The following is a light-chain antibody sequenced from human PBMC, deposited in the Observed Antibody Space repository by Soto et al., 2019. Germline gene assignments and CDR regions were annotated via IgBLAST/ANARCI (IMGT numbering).Light chain of an antibody. CDR3: QQYNSYWT. CDR1: QSISSW. Sequence: DIQMTQSPSPLSASVGDRVTITCRSSQSISSWLAWYQQKPGKAPKILIYDASSLESGVPSRFSGSGSGTVFTLTISSLHPDDFATYYCQQYNSYWTLGQGTKVDIK. J-gene: IGKJ1*01. V-gene: IGKV1-5*01. CDR2: DAS.